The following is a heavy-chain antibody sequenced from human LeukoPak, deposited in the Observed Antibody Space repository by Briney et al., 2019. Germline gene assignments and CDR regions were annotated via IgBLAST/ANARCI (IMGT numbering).Heavy chain of an antibody. D-gene: IGHD3-10*01. J-gene: IGHJ4*02. CDR2: ISWTSDNV. CDR3: AKDLGSRANFDY. CDR1: GFIFEDYA. Sequence: QSGGSLRLSCVASGFIFEDYAMFWVRQAPGKGLEWVAGISWTSDNVEYVDSVKGRFTISRDNSKNTLYLQMNSLRAEDTAVYYCAKDLGSRANFDYWGQGTLVTVSS. V-gene: IGHV3-9*01.